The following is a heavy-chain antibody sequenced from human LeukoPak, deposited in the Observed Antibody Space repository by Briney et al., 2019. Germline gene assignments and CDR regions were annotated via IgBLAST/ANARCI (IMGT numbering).Heavy chain of an antibody. V-gene: IGHV3-48*04. J-gene: IGHJ3*02. CDR2: ISSSSSTI. Sequence: GGSLRLSCAASGFTFSSYSMNWVRQAPGKGLEWVSYISSSSSTIYYADSVKGRFTISRDNAKNSLYLQMNSLRAEDTAVYYCARDLYDSSGYLGLAFDIWGQGTMVTVSS. CDR1: GFTFSSYS. D-gene: IGHD3-22*01. CDR3: ARDLYDSSGYLGLAFDI.